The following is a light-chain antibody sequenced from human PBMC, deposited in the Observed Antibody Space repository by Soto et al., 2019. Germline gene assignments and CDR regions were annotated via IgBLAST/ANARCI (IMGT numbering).Light chain of an antibody. CDR2: SAS. CDR1: QGISRC. Sequence: IPLTQSPSSLSASVGDRVTITCRASQGISRCLAWYQQKPGTAPKLLIYSASTLQSGVPSRFSGSGSGTDFTLTISSLQPEDFATYYCQQLYNSPFTFGQGTELGIK. CDR3: QQLYNSPFT. J-gene: IGKJ2*01. V-gene: IGKV1-9*01.